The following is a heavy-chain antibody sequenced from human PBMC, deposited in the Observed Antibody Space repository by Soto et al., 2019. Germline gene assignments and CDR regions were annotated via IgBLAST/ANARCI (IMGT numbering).Heavy chain of an antibody. V-gene: IGHV3-53*01. CDR1: GFSVSGNS. J-gene: IGHJ5*02. Sequence: GGSLRLSCGVSGFSVSGNSLSWVRQAPGKGLEWVSYMYVDGSTYYADSVRGRFTPSRDNSKNTLYLQMNSLRAEDTSVYYCAIDLGPWGQGTLVTVSS. CDR3: AIDLGP. CDR2: MYVDGST.